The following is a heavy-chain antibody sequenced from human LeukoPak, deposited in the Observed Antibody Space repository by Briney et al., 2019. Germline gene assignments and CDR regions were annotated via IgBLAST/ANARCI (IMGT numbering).Heavy chain of an antibody. CDR2: IGYDGVNK. V-gene: IGHV3-30*04. J-gene: IGHJ4*02. CDR3: ARDFIRGAPDYLDQ. CDR1: GFTFSSYP. Sequence: GGSLRLSCAASGFTFSSYPMHWVRQAPGKGLEWVAVIGYDGVNKFYTDSVKGRFTISRDDSKNTLYLQVDSLRAEDTAVYYCARDFIRGAPDYLDQWGQGTLVTVSS. D-gene: IGHD3-10*01.